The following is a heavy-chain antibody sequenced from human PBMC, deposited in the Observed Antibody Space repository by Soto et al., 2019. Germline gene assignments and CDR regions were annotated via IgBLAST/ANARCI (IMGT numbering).Heavy chain of an antibody. V-gene: IGHV5-51*01. CDR2: IYPGDSDS. CDR1: GYIFVSYW. Sequence: GESLKISCNGSGYIFVSYWIAWVRQRPGKGLEWMGIIYPGDSDSTYSPSFQGQVTLSVDKSINTVFLQWSSLEASDTAMYYCARTDGYEIEYWGQGTQVTVSS. D-gene: IGHD5-12*01. J-gene: IGHJ4*02. CDR3: ARTDGYEIEY.